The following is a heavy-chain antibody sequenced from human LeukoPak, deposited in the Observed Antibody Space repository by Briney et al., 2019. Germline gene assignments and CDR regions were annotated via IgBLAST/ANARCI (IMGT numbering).Heavy chain of an antibody. D-gene: IGHD1-26*01. V-gene: IGHV3-23*01. J-gene: IGHJ4*02. CDR3: AKGPPGGSYCVDY. CDR2: ISGDGGST. Sequence: GGSLRLSCAASGFTYSSYAMSWVRQAPGRGLEWVSTISGDGGSTYYADSVKGRPTISRDNSKNTLYLEMNSLRAEDTAVYYCAKGPPGGSYCVDYWGQGTLVTVSS. CDR1: GFTYSSYA.